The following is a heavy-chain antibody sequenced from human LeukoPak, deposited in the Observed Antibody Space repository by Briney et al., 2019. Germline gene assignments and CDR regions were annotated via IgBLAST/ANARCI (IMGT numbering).Heavy chain of an antibody. Sequence: SETLSLTCAVYGGSFSGYYWSWIRQPPGKGLEWIGEINHSGSTNYNPSLKSRVTISVDTSKNQFSLKVSSVTAADTAVYYCARVSYYYSYMDVWGKGTTVTVSS. CDR3: ARVSYYYSYMDV. CDR1: GGSFSGYY. V-gene: IGHV4-34*01. CDR2: INHSGST. J-gene: IGHJ6*03.